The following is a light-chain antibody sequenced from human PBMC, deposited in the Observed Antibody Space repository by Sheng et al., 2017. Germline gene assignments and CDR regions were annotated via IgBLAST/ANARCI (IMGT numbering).Light chain of an antibody. CDR2: DVS. CDR3: SSYAGSNNLGV. J-gene: IGLJ1*01. Sequence: QSALTQPASVSGSPGQSITISCTGTSSDVGGYNYVSWYQQHPGKAPKLMIYDVSKRPSGVPDRFSGCKSGNTASLTVSGLQAEDEADYYCSSYAGSNNLGVFGTGTKVTVL. V-gene: IGLV2-8*01. CDR1: SSDVGGYNY.